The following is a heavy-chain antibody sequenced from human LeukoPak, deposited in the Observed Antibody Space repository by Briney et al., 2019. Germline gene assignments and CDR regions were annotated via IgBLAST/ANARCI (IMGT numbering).Heavy chain of an antibody. CDR1: GGSISSYY. D-gene: IGHD6-19*01. V-gene: IGHV4-59*01. CDR3: ARVGSSGWYVWFDP. CDR2: IYYSGST. Sequence: PSETLSLTCTVSGGSISSYYWSWIRQPPGKGLEWIGYIYYSGSTNYNPPLKSRVTISVDTSKNQFSLKLSSVTAADTAVYYCARVGSSGWYVWFDPWGQGTLVTVSS. J-gene: IGHJ5*02.